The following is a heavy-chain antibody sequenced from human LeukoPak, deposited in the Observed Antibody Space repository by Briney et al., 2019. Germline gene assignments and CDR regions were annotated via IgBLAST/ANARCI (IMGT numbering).Heavy chain of an antibody. CDR1: GFTFSSYA. D-gene: IGHD3-3*01. CDR3: ARGAIFGVVITRSAFDI. Sequence: QPGGSLRLSCAASGFTFSSYAMHWVRQAPGKGLEWVAVISYDGSNKYYADSVKGRFTISRDNSKNTLYLQMNSLRAEDTAVYYCARGAIFGVVITRSAFDIWGQGTMVTVSS. J-gene: IGHJ3*02. V-gene: IGHV3-30*04. CDR2: ISYDGSNK.